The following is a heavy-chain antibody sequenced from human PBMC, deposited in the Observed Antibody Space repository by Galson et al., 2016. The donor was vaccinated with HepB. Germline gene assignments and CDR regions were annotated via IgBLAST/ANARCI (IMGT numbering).Heavy chain of an antibody. CDR3: GAWGPRLI. Sequence: SLRLSCAASGFTFSIYNMYWVRQTPGKGLEYVSNFGESGGSPSYADSVRDRFTVSRDNSKNSLSLHMSSLRTEDTAVYYCGAWGPRLIWGQGTLVTVSS. CDR2: FGESGGSP. J-gene: IGHJ4*02. CDR1: GFTFSIYN. V-gene: IGHV3-64D*06. D-gene: IGHD3-16*01.